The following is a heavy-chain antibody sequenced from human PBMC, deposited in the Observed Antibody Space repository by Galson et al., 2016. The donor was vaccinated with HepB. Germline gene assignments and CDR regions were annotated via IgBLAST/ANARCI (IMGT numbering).Heavy chain of an antibody. J-gene: IGHJ6*02. CDR1: GFAFSTFW. CDR3: AREIIPAPNYHYGMDV. CDR2: IKQDGSER. V-gene: IGHV3-7*01. Sequence: SLRLSCAASGFAFSTFWMSWVRQAPGKGLEWVANIKQDGSERNYVDSVKGRFTISRDNAINSLYLQMNSLRAEDMAVYYCAREIIPAPNYHYGMDVWGQGTTVTVSS. D-gene: IGHD2-2*01.